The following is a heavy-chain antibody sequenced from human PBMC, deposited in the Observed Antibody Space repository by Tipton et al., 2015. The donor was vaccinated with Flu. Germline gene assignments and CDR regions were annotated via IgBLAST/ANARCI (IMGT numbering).Heavy chain of an antibody. Sequence: SLRLSCAASGFTFSSYAMHWVRQAPGKGLEWVAVISYDGSNKYYADSVKGRFTISRDNSKNTLYLQMNSLRAEDTAVYYCAREGLRFLEWLGDYYYYGMDVWGQGTTVTVSS. V-gene: IGHV3-30-3*01. J-gene: IGHJ6*02. CDR3: AREGLRFLEWLGDYYYYGMDV. CDR1: GFTFSSYA. CDR2: ISYDGSNK. D-gene: IGHD3-3*01.